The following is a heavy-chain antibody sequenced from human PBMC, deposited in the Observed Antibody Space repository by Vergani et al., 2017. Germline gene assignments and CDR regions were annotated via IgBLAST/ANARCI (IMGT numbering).Heavy chain of an antibody. D-gene: IGHD1-26*01. CDR2: IYYSGST. CDR1: GGSISSSSYY. J-gene: IGHJ3*02. CDR3: ARDSELLNAFDI. Sequence: QLQLQESGPGLVKPSETLSLTCTVSGGSISSSSYYWGWIRQPPGKGLEWIGSIYYSGSTNYNPSLKSRVTISVDTSKNQFSLKLSSVTAADTAVYYCARDSELLNAFDIWGQGTMVTVSS. V-gene: IGHV4-39*07.